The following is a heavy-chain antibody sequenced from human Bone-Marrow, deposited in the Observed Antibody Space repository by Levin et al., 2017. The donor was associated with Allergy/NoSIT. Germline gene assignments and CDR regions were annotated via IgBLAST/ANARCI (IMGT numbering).Heavy chain of an antibody. CDR3: AKDGNYGLDY. Sequence: GESLKISCAASGFTFSSYGMHWVRQAPGKGLEWVAVISYDGSNKYYADSVKGRFTISRDNSKNTLYLQMNSLRAEDTAVYYCAKDGNYGLDYWGQGTLVTVSS. D-gene: IGHD3-10*01. CDR1: GFTFSSYG. J-gene: IGHJ4*02. V-gene: IGHV3-30*18. CDR2: ISYDGSNK.